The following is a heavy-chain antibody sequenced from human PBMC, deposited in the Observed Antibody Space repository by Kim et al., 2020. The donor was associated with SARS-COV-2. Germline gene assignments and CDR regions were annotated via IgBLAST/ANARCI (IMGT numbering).Heavy chain of an antibody. CDR1: GGTFSSYA. CDR3: ARDLEHTPLVQYANFDY. CDR2: IIPIFGTA. D-gene: IGHD1-1*01. J-gene: IGHJ4*02. Sequence: SVKVSCKASGGTFSSYAISWVRQAPGQGLEWMGGIIPIFGTANYAQKFQGRVTITADESTSTAYMELSSLRSEDTAVYYCARDLEHTPLVQYANFDYWGQGTLVTVSS. V-gene: IGHV1-69*13.